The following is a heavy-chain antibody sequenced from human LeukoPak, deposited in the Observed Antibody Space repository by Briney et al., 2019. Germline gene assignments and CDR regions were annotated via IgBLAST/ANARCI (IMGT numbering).Heavy chain of an antibody. Sequence: PGASLRLSCAASGFTFSSYAMSWVRQAPGKGLEWVLAISGSGGSTYYADSVKGRFTISRDNSKNTLYLQMNSLRAEDTAVYYCTYYYDSSGYLDAFDIWGQGTMVTVSS. CDR2: ISGSGGST. CDR1: GFTFSSYA. CDR3: TYYYDSSGYLDAFDI. D-gene: IGHD3-22*01. J-gene: IGHJ3*02. V-gene: IGHV3-23*01.